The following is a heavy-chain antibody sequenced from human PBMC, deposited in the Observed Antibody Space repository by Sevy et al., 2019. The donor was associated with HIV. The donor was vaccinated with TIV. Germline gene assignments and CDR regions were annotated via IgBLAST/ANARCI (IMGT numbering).Heavy chain of an antibody. CDR3: AKHYIHDIADGWYFDL. CDR1: GFTFNNYA. Sequence: GGSLRLSCAASGFTFNNYAMSWVRQAPGKGLEGKGLEWVSTISGGGGGPYYADSVRGRSTIARDNSKNTLYLQVNSLRVEDTAVYYCAKHYIHDIADGWYFDLWGRGTLVTVSS. V-gene: IGHV3-23*01. CDR2: ISGGGGGP. D-gene: IGHD6-13*01. J-gene: IGHJ2*01.